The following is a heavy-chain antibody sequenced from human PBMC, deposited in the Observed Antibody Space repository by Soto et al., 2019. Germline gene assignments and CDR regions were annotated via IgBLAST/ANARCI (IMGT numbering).Heavy chain of an antibody. D-gene: IGHD4-17*01. CDR2: FFNNENP. J-gene: IGHJ6*02. Sequence: SETLSLTCSVSGGSINSRSFSWGWIRQPPGKGLEWIGTFFNNENPNYNPSLKSRVTISVDTSKNQFSLKLTSVTAADTAVYYCAIVLLLRWRDYYYYYGMDVWGQGTTVTVSS. CDR1: GGSINSRSFS. V-gene: IGHV4-39*01. CDR3: AIVLLLRWRDYYYYYGMDV.